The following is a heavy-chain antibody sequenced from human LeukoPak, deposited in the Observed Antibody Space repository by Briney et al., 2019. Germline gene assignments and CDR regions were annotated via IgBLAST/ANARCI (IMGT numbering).Heavy chain of an antibody. V-gene: IGHV3-48*01. Sequence: GSLRLSCAASGFTFSTYGMNLVRPAPRNRLEWVSYISDNSRTIYYADSVKGRFTISRDNAKNSVYLQMNSLRVDDTAVYYCAKAEPASGYDYWGQGTLVAVSS. D-gene: IGHD1-14*01. CDR2: ISDNSRTI. J-gene: IGHJ4*02. CDR3: AKAEPASGYDY. CDR1: GFTFSTYG.